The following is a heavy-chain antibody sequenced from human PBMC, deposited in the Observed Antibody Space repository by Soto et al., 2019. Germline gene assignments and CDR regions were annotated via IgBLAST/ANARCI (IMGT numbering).Heavy chain of an antibody. V-gene: IGHV1-18*01. J-gene: IGHJ4*02. CDR2: ISAYNGNT. D-gene: IGHD3-10*01. CDR1: GYTFTSYG. Sequence: ASVKVSCKASGYTFTSYGISWVRQAPGQGLEWMGWISAYNGNTNYAQKLQGRVTMTTDTSTSTAYMELRSLGSDDTAVYYCARDVRANYVRRGVPGPLDYWGQGTLVTVSS. CDR3: ARDVRANYVRRGVPGPLDY.